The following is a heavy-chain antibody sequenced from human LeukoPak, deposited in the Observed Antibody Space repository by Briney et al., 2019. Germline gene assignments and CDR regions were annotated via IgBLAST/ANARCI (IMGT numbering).Heavy chain of an antibody. CDR1: GFTFSTYN. J-gene: IGHJ4*02. D-gene: IGHD4-17*01. V-gene: IGHV3-21*01. CDR3: ARVGDYGDYVFDH. CDR2: ISGSSSYT. Sequence: PGGSLRLSCAASGFTFSTYNMIWVRQAPGKGLECVSSISGSSSYTNYADSVKGRLTISRDNAKNSLYLQMNSLRVEDTAVYYCARVGDYGDYVFDHWGQGTLVTVSS.